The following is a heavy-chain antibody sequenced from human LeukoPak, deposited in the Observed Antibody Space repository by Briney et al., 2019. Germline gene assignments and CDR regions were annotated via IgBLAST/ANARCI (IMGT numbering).Heavy chain of an antibody. V-gene: IGHV1-18*01. CDR3: ARETPSYDSSGYYFSIDY. Sequence: ASVKVSCKASGYTFTSYGISWVRQAPGQGLEWMGWISAYNGNTNYAQKLQGRVTMTTDTSTSTAYMELGSLRSDDTAVYYCARETPSYDSSGYYFSIDYWGQGTLVTVSS. CDR1: GYTFTSYG. J-gene: IGHJ4*02. D-gene: IGHD3-22*01. CDR2: ISAYNGNT.